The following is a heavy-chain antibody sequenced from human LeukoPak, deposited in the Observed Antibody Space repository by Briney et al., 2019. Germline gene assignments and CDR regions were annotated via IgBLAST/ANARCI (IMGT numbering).Heavy chain of an antibody. J-gene: IGHJ4*02. CDR3: ARVGSAAPVTSSGHTIDY. CDR2: ITSTSTYI. V-gene: IGHV3-21*01. Sequence: GGSLRLSCAVSGFSLYTYSMNWGRQAPGKGLEWVSSITSTSTYIYYADSVKGRFTISRDNAKNSLYLQMNSLRVEDTAVYYCARVGSAAPVTSSGHTIDYWGQGTLVIVSS. D-gene: IGHD3-22*01. CDR1: GFSLYTYS.